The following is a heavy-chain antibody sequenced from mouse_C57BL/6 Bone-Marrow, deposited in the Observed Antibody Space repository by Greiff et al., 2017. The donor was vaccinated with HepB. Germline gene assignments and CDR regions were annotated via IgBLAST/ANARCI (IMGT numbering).Heavy chain of an antibody. D-gene: IGHD1-2*01. Sequence: VQLKESGPELVKPGDSVKISCKASGYSFTGYFMNWVMQSHGKSLEWIGRINPYNGDTFYNQKFKGKATLTVDKSSSTAHMELRSLTSEDSAVYYCARSHYAWFAYWGQGTLVTVSA. V-gene: IGHV1-20*01. J-gene: IGHJ3*01. CDR1: GYSFTGYF. CDR3: ARSHYAWFAY. CDR2: INPYNGDT.